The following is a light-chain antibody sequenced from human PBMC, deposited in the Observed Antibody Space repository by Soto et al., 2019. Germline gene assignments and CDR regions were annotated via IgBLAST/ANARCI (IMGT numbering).Light chain of an antibody. CDR2: AAT. CDR1: ESVGNW. CDR3: QQANSFPLN. V-gene: IGKV1D-12*01. J-gene: IGKJ4*01. Sequence: DTQITQSPSSLSAYVGHTITITFRSHESVGNWLAWYQQKPGKAPKLLIYAATTLQSGVPSRFSGSRSGTVFSLTVSSLQPEDFATYSCQQANSFPLNFVGGTKVDIK.